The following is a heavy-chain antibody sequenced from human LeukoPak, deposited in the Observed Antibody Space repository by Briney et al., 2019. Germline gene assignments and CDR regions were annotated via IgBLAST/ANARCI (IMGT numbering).Heavy chain of an antibody. CDR2: IRSSSNII. J-gene: IGHJ4*02. D-gene: IGHD4-17*01. CDR3: ANEIRPNDY. Sequence: GGSLRLSCAASGFTFSSYSMNWVRQAPGKGLEWVSYIRSSSNIIYYADSVKGRFTISRDNTKNSLYLQMNSLRAEDTAVYYCANEIRPNDYWGQGTLVTVSS. CDR1: GFTFSSYS. V-gene: IGHV3-48*04.